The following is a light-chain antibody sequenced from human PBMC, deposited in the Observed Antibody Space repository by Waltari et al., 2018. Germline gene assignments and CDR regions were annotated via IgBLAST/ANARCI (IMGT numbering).Light chain of an antibody. CDR2: EVS. CDR3: SSYTSSSTLV. Sequence: QSALTQPASVSGSPGPSITISCTGTSSDVGGHNYVFWYQQPPGKAPKLMIYEVSNRPSGVSNRFSGSKSGNTASLTISGLQAEDEADYYCSSYTSSSTLVFGGGTKLTVL. CDR1: SSDVGGHNY. V-gene: IGLV2-14*01. J-gene: IGLJ2*01.